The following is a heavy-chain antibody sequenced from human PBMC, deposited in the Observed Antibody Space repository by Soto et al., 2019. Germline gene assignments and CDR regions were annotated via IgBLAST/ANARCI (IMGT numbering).Heavy chain of an antibody. Sequence: SETLSLTCTVSGGSISTYYWSWIRQPPGKGLEWIGYIYYSGSTNYNPSLKSRVTISVDTSKNQFSLKLSSVTAADTAVYYCARGQWELGYWGQGTLVTVS. V-gene: IGHV4-59*01. J-gene: IGHJ4*02. CDR1: GGSISTYY. D-gene: IGHD1-26*01. CDR3: ARGQWELGY. CDR2: IYYSGST.